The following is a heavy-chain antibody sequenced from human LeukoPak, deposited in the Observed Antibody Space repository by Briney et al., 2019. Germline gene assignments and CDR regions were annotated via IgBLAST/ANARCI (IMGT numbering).Heavy chain of an antibody. J-gene: IGHJ4*02. Sequence: PSETLSLTCTVSGGSISSYSRSWIRQPPGKRLEWIGYLYYSGSTYYDPSLKSRVTISVDTSKNQMSLKLTSVTAADTAVYYCARHMRGDYFDYWGQGTLVTVSS. CDR1: GGSISSYS. V-gene: IGHV4-59*08. D-gene: IGHD3-10*01. CDR2: LYYSGST. CDR3: ARHMRGDYFDY.